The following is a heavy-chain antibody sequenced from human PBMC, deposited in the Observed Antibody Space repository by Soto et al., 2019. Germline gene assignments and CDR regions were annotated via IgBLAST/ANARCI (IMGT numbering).Heavy chain of an antibody. CDR3: ARRRLSTGTDYFDH. CDR2: INPNSGDT. Sequence: ASVKVSCKTSGYTFNDYHLHWVRQAPGQGLEWTGSINPNSGDTDYAQRFQGRVTLTRDTSIRTVYMELSILRSDDTAVYYCARRRLSTGTDYFDHWGQGTLVTVSS. J-gene: IGHJ4*02. D-gene: IGHD1-1*01. V-gene: IGHV1-2*02. CDR1: GYTFNDYH.